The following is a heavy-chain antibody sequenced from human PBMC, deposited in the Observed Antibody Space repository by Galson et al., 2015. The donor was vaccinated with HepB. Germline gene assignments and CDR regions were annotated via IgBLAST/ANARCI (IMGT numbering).Heavy chain of an antibody. V-gene: IGHV1-8*01. CDR2: VNPESGDI. D-gene: IGHD5-12*01. J-gene: IGHJ4*02. CDR3: ATAGDIYSGHDFSPELDY. CDR1: GYSFTSYD. Sequence: SVKVSCKASGYSFTSYDIHWVRQATGQGLEWMGCVNPESGDIGTAQTFQGRVTMTRNNSKRTAYMEMSSLRSEDTAVYYCATAGDIYSGHDFSPELDYWGQGTLVTVSS.